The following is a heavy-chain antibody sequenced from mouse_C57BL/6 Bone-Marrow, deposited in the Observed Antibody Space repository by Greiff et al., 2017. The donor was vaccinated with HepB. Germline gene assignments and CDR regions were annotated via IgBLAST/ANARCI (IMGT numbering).Heavy chain of an antibody. CDR3: ARHYYYFDY. CDR2: ISYSGST. Sequence: DVQLQESGPGLAKPSQTLSLTCSVTGYSITSDYWNWIRQFPGNKLEYMGYISYSGSTYYNPSLKSRISITRDTSKNQYYLQLNSVTTEDTATYYCARHYYYFDYWGQGTTLTVSS. CDR1: GYSITSDY. V-gene: IGHV3-8*01. J-gene: IGHJ2*01. D-gene: IGHD1-2*01.